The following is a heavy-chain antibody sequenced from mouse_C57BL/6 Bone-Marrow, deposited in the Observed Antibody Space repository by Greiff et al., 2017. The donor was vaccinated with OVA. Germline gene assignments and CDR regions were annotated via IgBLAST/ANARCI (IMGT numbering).Heavy chain of an antibody. CDR3: AMVALCRDY. D-gene: IGHD2-3*01. CDR1: GYTFTSYW. CDR2: IHPSDSDT. V-gene: IGHV1-74*01. J-gene: IGHJ2*01. Sequence: VQLQQSGAELVKPGASVKVSCKASGYTFTSYWMHWVKQRPGQGLEWIGRIHPSDSDTNYTQKFKGKATLTVDKSSSPAYMQLSSLTSEDAAVYYCAMVALCRDYWGQGTTLTVSS.